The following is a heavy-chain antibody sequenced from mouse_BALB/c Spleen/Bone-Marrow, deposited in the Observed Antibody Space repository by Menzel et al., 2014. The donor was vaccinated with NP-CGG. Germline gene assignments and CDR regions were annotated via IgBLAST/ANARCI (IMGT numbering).Heavy chain of an antibody. CDR2: ISNGGSYT. CDR3: ARDSLYYYGSSYGYFDV. D-gene: IGHD1-1*01. J-gene: IGHJ1*01. Sequence: EVKLMESGGGLMKPGGSLKLSCAASGFTFSDYYMYWVRQTPEKRLEWVATISNGGSYTYYPDSVTGRFTISRDNAKNNLYLQMSSLKSEDTAMYYCARDSLYYYGSSYGYFDVWGAGTTVTVSS. CDR1: GFTFSDYY. V-gene: IGHV5-4*02.